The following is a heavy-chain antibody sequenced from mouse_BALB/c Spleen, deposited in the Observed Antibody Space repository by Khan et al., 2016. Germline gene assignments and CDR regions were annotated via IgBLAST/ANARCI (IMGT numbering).Heavy chain of an antibody. CDR3: ARMYYGDY. CDR1: GFSIQDTY. Sequence: VQLQQSGAELVKPGASVKLSCTASGFSIQDTYIHWVRQRPEQGLEWIGGIDSASDNTKYDPKFQGKATITADTSSNTAYLQLSSLTYEDTAVYYCARMYYGDYWGQGTTLTVSS. J-gene: IGHJ2*01. V-gene: IGHV14-3*02. D-gene: IGHD1-1*01. CDR2: IDSASDNT.